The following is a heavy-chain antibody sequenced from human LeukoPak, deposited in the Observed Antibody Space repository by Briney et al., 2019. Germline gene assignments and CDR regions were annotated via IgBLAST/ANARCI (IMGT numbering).Heavy chain of an antibody. CDR1: AGSISAYY. D-gene: IGHD3-22*01. CDR3: ARRAYYDTSGYYPTSGYFDL. Sequence: SETLSLTCTVSAGSISAYYWTWIRQPPGKGLEWIGYIYPNGITSYTPSLRSRGTISIATSKNQFSLRLRSVTAADTAIYYCARRAYYDTSGYYPTSGYFDLWGRGTLVTVSS. J-gene: IGHJ2*01. V-gene: IGHV4-4*08. CDR2: IYPNGIT.